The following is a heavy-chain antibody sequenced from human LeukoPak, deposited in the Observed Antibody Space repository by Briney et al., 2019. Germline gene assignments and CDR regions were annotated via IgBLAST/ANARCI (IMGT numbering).Heavy chain of an antibody. CDR2: IYTSGST. Sequence: SETLSLTCTVSGGSISSSSYYWGWIRQPPGKGLEWIGYIYTSGSTNYNPSLKSRVTISVDTSKNQFSLKLSSVTAADTAVYYCARGHIGYRTRDAFDIWGQGTMVTVSS. CDR1: GGSISSSSYY. CDR3: ARGHIGYRTRDAFDI. J-gene: IGHJ3*02. D-gene: IGHD3-16*02. V-gene: IGHV4-61*05.